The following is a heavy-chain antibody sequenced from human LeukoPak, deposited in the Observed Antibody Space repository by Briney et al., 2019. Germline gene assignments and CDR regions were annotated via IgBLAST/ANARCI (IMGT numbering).Heavy chain of an antibody. V-gene: IGHV3-48*03. CDR2: ISSSGSTI. CDR3: ARGTKYYYDSSGYYSGIIAFDI. D-gene: IGHD3-22*01. J-gene: IGHJ3*02. CDR1: GFTFSSYE. Sequence: PGGSLRLSCAASGFTFSSYEMNWVRQAPGKGLEWVSYISSSGSTIYYADSVKGRFTISRDNAKNSLYLQMNSLRAEDTAVYYCARGTKYYYDSSGYYSGIIAFDIWGQGTMVTVSS.